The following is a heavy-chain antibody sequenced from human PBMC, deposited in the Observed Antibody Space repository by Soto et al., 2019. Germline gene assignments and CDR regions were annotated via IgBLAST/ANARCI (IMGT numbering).Heavy chain of an antibody. CDR1: GGSISSYY. J-gene: IGHJ6*02. Sequence: QVQLQESGPGLVKPSETLSLSCTVSGGSISSYYWSWFRQSPGKRMEWIGYVHHSWGSSYNPSLQSRVAISLDTSKSQFSLTVTSVTATDTAVYYCARQGFGPLHGLVDVWGQGTTVTVSS. V-gene: IGHV4-59*08. CDR3: ARQGFGPLHGLVDV. CDR2: VHHSWGS. D-gene: IGHD3-10*01.